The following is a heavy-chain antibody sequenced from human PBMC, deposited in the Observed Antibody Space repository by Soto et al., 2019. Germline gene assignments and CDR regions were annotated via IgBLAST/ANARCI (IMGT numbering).Heavy chain of an antibody. CDR2: IIPIFGTA. CDR3: ARDTSRGEYDY. D-gene: IGHD3-10*01. Sequence: ASVKVSCKASGGTFSSYAISWVRQAPGQGLEWMGWIIPIFGTANYAQKFQGRVTITSDTSTSTAYLDLRSLRSDDTAVYFCARDTSRGEYDYWGQGTLVTVSS. J-gene: IGHJ4*02. CDR1: GGTFSSYA. V-gene: IGHV1-69*06.